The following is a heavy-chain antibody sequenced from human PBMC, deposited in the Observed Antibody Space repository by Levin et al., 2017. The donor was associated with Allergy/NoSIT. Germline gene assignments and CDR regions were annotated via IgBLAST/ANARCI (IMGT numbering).Heavy chain of an antibody. V-gene: IGHV3-30*18. D-gene: IGHD6-19*01. CDR2: ISYDGSNK. CDR3: AKDLEGLVIVKGGFHFDY. J-gene: IGHJ4*02. Sequence: LSLTCAASGFTFSSYGMHWVRQAPGKGLEWVALISYDGSNKYYVDSVKGRFTISRDNSKNTLYLQMNSLRAEDTAVYYCAKDLEGLVIVKGGFHFDYWGQGTLVTVSS. CDR1: GFTFSSYG.